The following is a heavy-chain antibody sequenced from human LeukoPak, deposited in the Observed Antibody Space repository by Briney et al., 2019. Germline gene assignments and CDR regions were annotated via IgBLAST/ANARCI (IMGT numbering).Heavy chain of an antibody. V-gene: IGHV3-23*01. CDR3: AKAGGSNVVVTLYYFDY. CDR2: ISGSGGST. J-gene: IGHJ4*02. D-gene: IGHD3-22*01. CDR1: GFTFSSYA. Sequence: GGSLRLSCAVSGFTFSSYAMSWVRQAPGKGLEWVSAISGSGGSTYYADSVKGRFTISRDNSKNTLYLQMTSLRAEDTAVYYCAKAGGSNVVVTLYYFDYWGQGTLVTVSS.